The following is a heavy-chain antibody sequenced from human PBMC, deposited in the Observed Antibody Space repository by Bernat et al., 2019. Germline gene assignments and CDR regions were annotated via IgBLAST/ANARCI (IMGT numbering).Heavy chain of an antibody. J-gene: IGHJ4*02. CDR2: ISSSASTI. V-gene: IGHV3-11*01. D-gene: IGHD5-18*01. Sequence: QVQLVESGGGLVKPGGSLRLSCAASGFTFSDHYMSWIRQAPGKGLEWVSYISSSASTIYYADSVKGRFTISRDNAKNSLYLQMNSLNAEDTAVYYCARDRKEIYTYGPNFDFWGQGTLVTVSS. CDR3: ARDRKEIYTYGPNFDF. CDR1: GFTFSDHY.